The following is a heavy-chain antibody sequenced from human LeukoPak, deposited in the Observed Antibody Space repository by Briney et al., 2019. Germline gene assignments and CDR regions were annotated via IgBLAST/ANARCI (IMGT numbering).Heavy chain of an antibody. J-gene: IGHJ4*02. CDR3: ARSGFALAPHRGTPFDY. Sequence: SETLSLTCTVSGGSISRSSHYWGWIRQPPGKGLEWIGSISYSGSTYYHPSLRSRVTISVDTSKNPFSLKLSSVTAAATSVYYCARSGFALAPHRGTPFDYWGQGTLVTVSS. CDR1: GGSISRSSHY. CDR2: ISYSGST. D-gene: IGHD6-6*01. V-gene: IGHV4-39*01.